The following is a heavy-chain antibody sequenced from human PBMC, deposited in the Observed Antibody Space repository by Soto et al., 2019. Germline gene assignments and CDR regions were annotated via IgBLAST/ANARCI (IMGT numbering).Heavy chain of an antibody. CDR3: ARDLDGVVTGRGAFAV. Sequence: EVQLLESGGGAVQPGGSLRLSCAGSGSIFATYSMSWVRQAPGKGLEWVAATSAGGVSTYYADSVKGRFTISRDSSQKTVYLQMDSLRAEDTAIYYCARDLDGVVTGRGAFAVWGPGTLVTVSS. CDR1: GSIFATYS. CDR2: TSAGGVST. V-gene: IGHV3-23*01. D-gene: IGHD3-9*01. J-gene: IGHJ3*01.